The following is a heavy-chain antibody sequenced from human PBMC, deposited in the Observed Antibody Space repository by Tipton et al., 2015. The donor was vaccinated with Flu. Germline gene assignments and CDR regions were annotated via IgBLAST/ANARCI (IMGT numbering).Heavy chain of an antibody. Sequence: TLSLTCTVSGGSISSYYWSWIRQPAGKGLEWIGRIYSSGSTNHNPSLKSRVTMSVETSKNQFSLKLSSVTAADTAVYYCARGSGSGTYVIFDYWGQGTLVTVSS. D-gene: IGHD3-10*01. CDR3: ARGSGSGTYVIFDY. CDR2: IYSSGST. CDR1: GGSISSYY. V-gene: IGHV4-4*07. J-gene: IGHJ4*02.